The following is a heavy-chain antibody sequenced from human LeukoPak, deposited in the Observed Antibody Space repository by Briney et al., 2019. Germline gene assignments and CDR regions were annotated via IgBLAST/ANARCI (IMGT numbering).Heavy chain of an antibody. J-gene: IGHJ6*03. CDR1: GYTFTSYG. V-gene: IGHV1-18*01. CDR3: ARSRFHGSSSSWYPDYMDV. CDR2: ISAYNGNT. D-gene: IGHD6-13*01. Sequence: ASVKVSCKASGYTFTSYGISWVRQAPGQGLEWMGWISAYNGNTNYAQKLQGRVTMTTDTSTSTAYMELRSLRSDDTAVYYCARSRFHGSSSSWYPDYMDVWGKGTTVTISS.